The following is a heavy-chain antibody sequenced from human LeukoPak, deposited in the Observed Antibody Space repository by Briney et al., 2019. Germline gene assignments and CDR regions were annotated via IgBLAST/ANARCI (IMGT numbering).Heavy chain of an antibody. CDR1: GFTFRSYA. J-gene: IGHJ1*01. CDR2: ISSNGGST. V-gene: IGHV3-64*04. D-gene: IGHD6-19*01. Sequence: GGSLRLSCSASGFTFRSYAMQWVRQAPGKGLEYVSAISSNGGSTYYADSVKGRFTISRDNAKSTLYLQMNSLRAEDTAVYYCARGGQWLVPWGQGTLVTVSS. CDR3: ARGGQWLVP.